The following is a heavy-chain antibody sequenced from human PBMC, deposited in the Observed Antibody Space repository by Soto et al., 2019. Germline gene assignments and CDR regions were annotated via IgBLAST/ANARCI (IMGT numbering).Heavy chain of an antibody. D-gene: IGHD6-19*01. Sequence: QVQLQQWGAGLLKPSETLSLTCAVYGGSFSGYSWSWIRQPPGKGLEWIGEINHSGSTNYNPSLKSRVTISVDTSKSQFSLKLSSVTAADTAVYYGARGGAVAGHFDYWGQGTLVTVSS. V-gene: IGHV4-34*01. CDR1: GGSFSGYS. CDR2: INHSGST. J-gene: IGHJ4*02. CDR3: ARGGAVAGHFDY.